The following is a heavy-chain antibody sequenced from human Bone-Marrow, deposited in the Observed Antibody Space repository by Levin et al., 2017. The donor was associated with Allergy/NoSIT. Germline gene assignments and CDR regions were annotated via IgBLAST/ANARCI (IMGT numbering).Heavy chain of an antibody. CDR2: ISWNSGSI. J-gene: IGHJ4*02. V-gene: IGHV3-9*01. CDR3: AKGATYNWNDGVDY. D-gene: IGHD1-1*01. CDR1: GFTFDDYA. Sequence: GGSLRLSCAASGFTFDDYAMHWVRQAPGKGLEWVSGISWNSGSIGYADSVKGRFTISRDNAKNSLYLQMNSLRAEDTALYYCAKGATYNWNDGVDYWGQGTLVTVSS.